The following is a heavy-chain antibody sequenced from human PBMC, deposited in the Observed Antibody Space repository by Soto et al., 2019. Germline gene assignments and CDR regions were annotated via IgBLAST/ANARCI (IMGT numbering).Heavy chain of an antibody. V-gene: IGHV3-21*01. J-gene: IGHJ4*02. Sequence: LRLSCAASGFTFNRYIMNWVRQAPGKGLEWVSSITSSSGDKYYADSVKGRFAISRDNAKNSLYLQMNSLRAEDTAVYYCARDYYYDSSGYSPLDYWGQGTLVTVSS. D-gene: IGHD3-22*01. CDR3: ARDYYYDSSGYSPLDY. CDR2: ITSSSGDK. CDR1: GFTFNRYI.